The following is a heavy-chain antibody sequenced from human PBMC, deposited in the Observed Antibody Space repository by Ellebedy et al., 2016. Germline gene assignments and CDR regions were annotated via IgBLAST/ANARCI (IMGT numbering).Heavy chain of an antibody. V-gene: IGHV3-48*02. Sequence: GGSLRLXXVASGFTFSTSWMHWVRLAPGQGLEWVSFIGGDSSSKQYADSVKGRFTISRDNAKNSLYLQMNSLRDEDTAFYYCARDGSSGSFDYWGQGTLVTVSS. CDR2: IGGDSSSK. D-gene: IGHD7-27*01. J-gene: IGHJ4*02. CDR1: GFTFSTSW. CDR3: ARDGSSGSFDY.